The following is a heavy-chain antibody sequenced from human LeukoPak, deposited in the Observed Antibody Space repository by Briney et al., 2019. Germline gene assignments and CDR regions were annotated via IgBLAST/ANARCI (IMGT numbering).Heavy chain of an antibody. CDR1: GYTFTGYY. V-gene: IGHV1-2*02. J-gene: IGHJ3*02. Sequence: GASVKVSCKASGYTFTGYYMHWVRQAPGQGLEWMGWINPNSGGTNYAQKFQGRVTMTRDTSISTAYMELSRLRSDDTAVYYCAREGTTVTTGDDAFDIWGQGTMVTVSS. CDR3: AREGTTVTTGDDAFDI. CDR2: INPNSGGT. D-gene: IGHD4-17*01.